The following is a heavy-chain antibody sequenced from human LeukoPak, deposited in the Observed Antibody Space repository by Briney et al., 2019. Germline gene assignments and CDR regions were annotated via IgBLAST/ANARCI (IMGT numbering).Heavy chain of an antibody. CDR3: ARDLHWAFDY. J-gene: IGHJ4*02. CDR1: GFTFSNAW. CDR2: ITSDSSSI. V-gene: IGHV3-48*01. D-gene: IGHD7-27*01. Sequence: GGSLRLSCAASGFTFSNAWMSWVRQAPGKGLEWLSYITSDSSSISYADSVRGRFTISRDNAKSSLYLQMNSLRAEDTAVYYCARDLHWAFDYWGQGTLVSVSS.